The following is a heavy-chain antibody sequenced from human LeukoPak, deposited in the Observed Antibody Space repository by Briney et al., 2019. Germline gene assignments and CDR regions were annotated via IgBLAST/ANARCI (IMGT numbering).Heavy chain of an antibody. V-gene: IGHV1-2*02. CDR1: GYTFTGYY. D-gene: IGHD4-17*01. CDR2: INLNSGGT. Sequence: GASVKVSCKASGYTFTGYYMHWVRQAPGQGLEWMGWINLNSGGTNYAQKFQGRVTMTRDTSISTAYMELSRLRSDDTAVYYCARGWDYGDYDYWGQGTLVTVSS. CDR3: ARGWDYGDYDY. J-gene: IGHJ4*02.